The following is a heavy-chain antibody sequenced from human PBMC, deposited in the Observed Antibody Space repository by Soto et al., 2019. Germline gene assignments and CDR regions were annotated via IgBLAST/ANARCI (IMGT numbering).Heavy chain of an antibody. J-gene: IGHJ5*02. CDR3: ARAPLKGSGSYSRFDP. D-gene: IGHD3-10*01. CDR1: GGSISSGGYY. V-gene: IGHV4-31*03. CDR2: IYYSGST. Sequence: SETLSLTCTVSGGSISSGGYYWSWIRQHPGKGLEWIGYIYYSGSTYYNPSLKSRVTISVDTSKNQFSLKLSSVTAADTAVYYCARAPLKGSGSYSRFDPWGQGTLVTVSS.